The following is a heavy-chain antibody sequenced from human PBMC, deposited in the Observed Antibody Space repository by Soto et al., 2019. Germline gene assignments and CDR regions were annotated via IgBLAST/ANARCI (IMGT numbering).Heavy chain of an antibody. D-gene: IGHD3-10*01. V-gene: IGHV3-30-3*01. CDR2: ISYDGSNK. Sequence: GGSLRLSCAASGFTFSSYAMHWVRQAPGKGLEWVAVISYDGSNKYYADSVKGRFTISRDNSKNTLYLQMNSLRAEDTAVYYCARASAGSGSYYLEGRIRDYYYYGMDVWGQGTTVTVS. CDR1: GFTFSSYA. J-gene: IGHJ6*02. CDR3: ARASAGSGSYYLEGRIRDYYYYGMDV.